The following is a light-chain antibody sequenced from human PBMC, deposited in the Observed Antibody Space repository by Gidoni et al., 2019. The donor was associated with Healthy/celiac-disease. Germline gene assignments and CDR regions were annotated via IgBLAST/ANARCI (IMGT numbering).Light chain of an antibody. J-gene: IGKJ2*04. CDR1: QSVSSSY. CDR2: GAS. Sequence: EIVLTQSPGTLSLSPGERATLSCRASQSVSSSYLAWYQQKPGQAPRLLIYGASSRATGIPDRFSGSGSGTDFTLTISRLEPEDFAVYYCQHHGGSFXXXTKLEIK. V-gene: IGKV3-20*01. CDR3: QHHGGS.